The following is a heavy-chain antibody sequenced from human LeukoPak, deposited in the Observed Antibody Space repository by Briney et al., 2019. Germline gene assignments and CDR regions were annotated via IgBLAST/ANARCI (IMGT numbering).Heavy chain of an antibody. Sequence: PSETLSLTCTVSGGSISTTAYYWGWIRQPPGKGLEWIGSVFYTGNTFYNPSLQSRVTLSVDTSKNQFSLKLNSVTAADTAVYYCARVVASTSIDSWGQGTLVTVSS. CDR3: ARVVASTSIDS. V-gene: IGHV4-39*07. D-gene: IGHD2-15*01. CDR2: VFYTGNT. J-gene: IGHJ4*02. CDR1: GGSISTTAYY.